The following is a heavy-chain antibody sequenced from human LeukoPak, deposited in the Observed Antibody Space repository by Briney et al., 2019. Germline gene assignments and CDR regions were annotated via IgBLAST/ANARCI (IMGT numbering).Heavy chain of an antibody. V-gene: IGHV5-51*01. CDR2: IYPGDSDT. J-gene: IGHJ4*02. D-gene: IGHD2-2*01. CDR3: ARVRRYCSSTSCYSHLDY. CDR1: GYSFTSYW. Sequence: GESLKISCKGSGYSFTSYWIGWVRQLPGKGLEWMGIIYPGDSDTRYSPSFQGQVTISADKSISTAYLQWSSLKASDTAMYYCARVRRYCSSTSCYSHLDYWGQGTLVTVSS.